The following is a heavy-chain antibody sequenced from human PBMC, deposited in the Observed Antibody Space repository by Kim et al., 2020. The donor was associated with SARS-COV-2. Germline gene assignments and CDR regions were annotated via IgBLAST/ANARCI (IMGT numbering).Heavy chain of an antibody. V-gene: IGHV4-34*01. D-gene: IGHD2-2*02. J-gene: IGHJ6*02. CDR3: SSCYTYYYAMDI. Sequence: SNPSLKSLLTISVDTSKRQFSLKLSSVTAADTAVYYCSSCYTYYYAMDIWGQGTTVTVSS.